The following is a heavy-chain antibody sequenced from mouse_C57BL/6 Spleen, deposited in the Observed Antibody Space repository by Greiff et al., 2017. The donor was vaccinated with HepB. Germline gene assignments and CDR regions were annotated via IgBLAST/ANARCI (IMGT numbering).Heavy chain of an antibody. CDR3: AVYYGSSYDYYAMDY. CDR2: IDPEDGET. D-gene: IGHD1-1*01. CDR1: GFNIKDYY. Sequence: EVQLQQSGAELVKPGASVKLSCTASGFNIKDYYMHWVKQRTEQGLEWIGRIDPEDGETKYAPKFQGKATITADTSSNTAYLQLSSLTSEDTAVYYCAVYYGSSYDYYAMDYWGQGTSVPVSS. J-gene: IGHJ4*01. V-gene: IGHV14-2*01.